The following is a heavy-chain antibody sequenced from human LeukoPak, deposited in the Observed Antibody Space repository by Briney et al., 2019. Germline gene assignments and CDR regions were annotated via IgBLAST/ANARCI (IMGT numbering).Heavy chain of an antibody. V-gene: IGHV3-15*01. CDR1: GFTFSNAW. J-gene: IGHJ4*02. CDR3: TTGVGYDEVDY. Sequence: GGSLRLSCAASGFTFSNAWMSWVRQAPGKGLEWVGRIKSKTDGGTTDYAAPVKGRFTISRDDSKNTLYLQTNSLKTEDTAVYYCTTGVGYDEVDYWGQGTLVTVSS. D-gene: IGHD5-12*01. CDR2: IKSKTDGGTT.